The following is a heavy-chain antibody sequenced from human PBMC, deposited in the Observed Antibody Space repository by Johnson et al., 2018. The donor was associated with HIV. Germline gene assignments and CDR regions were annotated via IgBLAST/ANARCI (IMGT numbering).Heavy chain of an antibody. CDR1: GFTLTNYG. Sequence: VQLVESGGGVVQPGRSLRLSCAVSGFTLTNYGIHWVRQAPGKGLEWVAVISYDGSNKYYADSVKGRFTISRDNSKNTLYLQMNSLRAEDTAVYYCARDLPLVQGIIMGGGAFDIWGQGTMVTVSS. J-gene: IGHJ3*02. D-gene: IGHD3-10*01. V-gene: IGHV3-30*03. CDR3: ARDLPLVQGIIMGGGAFDI. CDR2: ISYDGSNK.